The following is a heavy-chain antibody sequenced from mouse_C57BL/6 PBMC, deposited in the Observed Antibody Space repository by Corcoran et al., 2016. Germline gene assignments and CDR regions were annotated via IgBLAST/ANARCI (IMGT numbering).Heavy chain of an antibody. CDR1: RYTFTDYY. D-gene: IGHD1-1*01. Sequence: EVQLQQSGPELVKPGASVKISCKASRYTFTDYYMNWVKQSHGKSLEWIGDINPNNGGTSYNQKFKGKATLTVDKSSSTAYMELRSLTSEDSAVYYCARYGSSLGYFDYWGQGTTLTVSS. J-gene: IGHJ2*01. CDR2: INPNNGGT. CDR3: ARYGSSLGYFDY. V-gene: IGHV1-26*01.